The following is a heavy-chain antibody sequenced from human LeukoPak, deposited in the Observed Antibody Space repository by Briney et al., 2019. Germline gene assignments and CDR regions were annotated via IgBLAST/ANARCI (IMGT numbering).Heavy chain of an antibody. CDR3: ATARYSGYVLAYNFDY. V-gene: IGHV1-24*01. CDR1: GYTLTELS. D-gene: IGHD5-12*01. CDR2: FDPEDGET. Sequence: GASVKVSCKVSGYTLTELSMHWVRQAPGKGLEWVGGFDPEDGETIYAQKFQGRVTMTEDTSTDTAYMELSSLRSEDTAVSYCATARYSGYVLAYNFDYWGQGTLVTVSS. J-gene: IGHJ4*02.